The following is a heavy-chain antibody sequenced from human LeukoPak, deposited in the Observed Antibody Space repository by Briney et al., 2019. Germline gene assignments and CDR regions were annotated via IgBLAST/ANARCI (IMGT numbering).Heavy chain of an antibody. D-gene: IGHD2-2*01. J-gene: IGHJ4*02. CDR3: AKGPSGTSSPFY. CDR1: GFTFSSYA. CDR2: ISGSGGST. V-gene: IGHV3-23*01. Sequence: GGSLRLSCAASGFTFSSYAMSWVRQAPGKGLEWVSTISGSGGSTYYADSVKGRFTISRDNSKNTLSLQMNSPRAEDTAVYYCAKGPSGTSSPFYWGQGTLVTVSS.